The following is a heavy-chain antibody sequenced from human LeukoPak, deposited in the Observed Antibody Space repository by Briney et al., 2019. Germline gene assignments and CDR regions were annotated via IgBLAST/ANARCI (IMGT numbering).Heavy chain of an antibody. CDR2: ISYDGSNK. CDR1: GFTFSSYA. Sequence: GGSLRLSCAASGFTFSSYAMHWVRQAPGKGLEWVEVISYDGSNKYYADSVKGRFTISRDNSKNTLYLQMNSLRAEDTAVYYCARGEVTTGTWFDPWGQGTLVTVSS. CDR3: ARGEVTTGTWFDP. J-gene: IGHJ5*02. V-gene: IGHV3-30-3*01. D-gene: IGHD4-17*01.